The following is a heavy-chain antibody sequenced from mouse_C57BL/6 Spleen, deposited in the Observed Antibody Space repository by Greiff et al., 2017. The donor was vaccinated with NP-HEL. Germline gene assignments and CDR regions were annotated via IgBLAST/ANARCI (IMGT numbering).Heavy chain of an antibody. V-gene: IGHV1-52*01. CDR1: GYTFTSYW. CDR3: ARDSYYAMDY. Sequence: QVHVKQSGAELVRPGSSVKLSCKASGYTFTSYWMHWVKQRPIQGLEWIGNIDPSDSETHYNQKFKDKATLTVDKSSSTAYMQLSSLTSEDSAVYYCARDSYYAMDYWGQGTSVTVSS. J-gene: IGHJ4*01. CDR2: IDPSDSET.